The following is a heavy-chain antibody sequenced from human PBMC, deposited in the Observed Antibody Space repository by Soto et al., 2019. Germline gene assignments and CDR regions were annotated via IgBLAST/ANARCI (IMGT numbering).Heavy chain of an antibody. V-gene: IGHV3-23*01. CDR2: ISGSGGST. CDR3: AKVPATSGWYSERGGN. J-gene: IGHJ4*02. Sequence: EVQLLESGGGLVQPGGSLRLSCAASGFTFSSYAMSWVRQAPGKGLEWVSAISGSGGSTYYADSVKGRFTISRDNSKNTLYLQMNSLRAEDTAVYSCAKVPATSGWYSERGGNWGQGTLVTVSS. D-gene: IGHD6-19*01. CDR1: GFTFSSYA.